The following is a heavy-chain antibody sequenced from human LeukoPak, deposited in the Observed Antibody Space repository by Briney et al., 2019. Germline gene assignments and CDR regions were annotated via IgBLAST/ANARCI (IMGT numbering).Heavy chain of an antibody. J-gene: IGHJ4*02. D-gene: IGHD5-18*01. CDR3: AREGTVSGREQLRFLYGYSQIPTDY. CDR1: GYTFTGYY. V-gene: IGHV1-46*01. CDR2: INPSGGST. Sequence: WASVKVSCKASGYTFTGYYMHWVRQAPGQGLEWMGIINPSGGSTSYAQKFQGRVTMTRDTSTSTVYMELSSLRSEDTAVYYCAREGTVSGREQLRFLYGYSQIPTDYWGQGTLVTVSS.